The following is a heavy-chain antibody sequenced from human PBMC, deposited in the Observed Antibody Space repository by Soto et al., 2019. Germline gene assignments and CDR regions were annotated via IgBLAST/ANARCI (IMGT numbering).Heavy chain of an antibody. J-gene: IGHJ5*02. Sequence: SETLSLTCTVSGGSISSYYWSWIRQPPGKGLEWIGYIYYSGSTNYNPSLKSRVTISVDTSKNQFSLKLSSVTAADTAVYYCAREPVAGIWFDPWGQGTPVNVSS. CDR1: GGSISSYY. D-gene: IGHD6-19*01. V-gene: IGHV4-59*01. CDR3: AREPVAGIWFDP. CDR2: IYYSGST.